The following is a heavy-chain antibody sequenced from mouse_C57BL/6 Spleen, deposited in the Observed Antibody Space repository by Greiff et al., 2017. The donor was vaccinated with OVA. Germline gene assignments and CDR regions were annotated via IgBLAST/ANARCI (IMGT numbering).Heavy chain of an antibody. CDR1: GYSITSGYY. J-gene: IGHJ1*03. Sequence: EVKLEESGPGLVKPSQSLSLTCSVTGYSITSGYYWNWIRQFPGNKLEWMGYISYDGSNNYNPSLKNRISITRDTSKNQFFLKLNSVTTEDTATYYCARIPVSSYWYFDVWGTGTTVTVSS. D-gene: IGHD1-1*01. CDR3: ARIPVSSYWYFDV. V-gene: IGHV3-6*01. CDR2: ISYDGSN.